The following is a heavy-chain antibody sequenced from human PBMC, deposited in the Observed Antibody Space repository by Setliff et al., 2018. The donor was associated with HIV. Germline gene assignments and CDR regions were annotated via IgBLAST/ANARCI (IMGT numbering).Heavy chain of an antibody. D-gene: IGHD3-3*01. J-gene: IGHJ4*02. CDR3: ARQVSIPGVAVTPLDY. V-gene: IGHV4-28*01. CDR1: GYSISSSNW. Sequence: ETLSLTCTVSGYSISSSNWWGWIRQTPGKGLEWTGYIDYSGSTYYNPSLESRVTMSVDTSKNQFSLKLSSVTAADTAVYYCARQVSIPGVAVTPLDYWGQGSLVTVSS. CDR2: IDYSGST.